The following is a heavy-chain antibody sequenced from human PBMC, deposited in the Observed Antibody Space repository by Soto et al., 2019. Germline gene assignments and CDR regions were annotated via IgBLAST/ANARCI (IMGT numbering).Heavy chain of an antibody. CDR2: ISATGGGT. D-gene: IGHD3-16*01. CDR1: GFRFSNYA. Sequence: GGSLRLSCAASGFRFSNYAMSWVRQAPGKGLEWVSLISATGGGTYYADSVKGRFTISRDNSHNTLYLQVHTLTAEDTAVYYCAKDRRAGGNSAFYFDFWGQGAQVTVSS. CDR3: AKDRRAGGNSAFYFDF. V-gene: IGHV3-23*01. J-gene: IGHJ4*02.